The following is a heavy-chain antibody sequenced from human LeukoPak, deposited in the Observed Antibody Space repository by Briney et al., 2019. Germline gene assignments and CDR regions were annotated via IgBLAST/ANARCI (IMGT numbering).Heavy chain of an antibody. CDR3: ARDRRGDIDLDS. Sequence: SQTLSLTCTVSGGSISGGDYYWSWIRQSPSRGLEWLGRTYYRSKWYNNYAVSVKSRITISPDTSKNQFSLQLNSVTPEDTAVYYCARDRRGDIDLDSWGQGTLVTVSS. CDR1: GGSISGGD. J-gene: IGHJ4*02. D-gene: IGHD2-15*01. CDR2: TYYRSKWYN. V-gene: IGHV6-1*01.